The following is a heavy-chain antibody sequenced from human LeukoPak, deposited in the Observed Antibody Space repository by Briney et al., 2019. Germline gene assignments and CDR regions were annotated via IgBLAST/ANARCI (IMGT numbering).Heavy chain of an antibody. CDR2: ISGSGGST. V-gene: IGHV3-23*01. J-gene: IGHJ4*02. Sequence: GGSLRLSCAASGFTFSSYAMSWVRQAPGKGLEWVSAISGSGGSTYYADSVEGRFTISRDNSKNTLYLQMNSLRAEDTAVYYCAKVGPHIDYGDYVYDYWGQGTLVSVSS. D-gene: IGHD4-17*01. CDR3: AKVGPHIDYGDYVYDY. CDR1: GFTFSSYA.